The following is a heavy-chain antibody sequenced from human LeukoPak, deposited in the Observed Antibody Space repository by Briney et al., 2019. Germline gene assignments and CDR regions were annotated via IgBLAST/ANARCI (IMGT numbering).Heavy chain of an antibody. Sequence: RPSETLSLTCTVSGGSISSYYWSWIRQPAGKGLEWIGRIYTSGSTNYNASLKSRVTMSVDTSKNQFSLKLSSVTAADTAVYYCARDRSMYSGSYRSFDYWGQGTLVTVSS. CDR1: GGSISSYY. V-gene: IGHV4-4*07. D-gene: IGHD1-26*01. CDR3: ARDRSMYSGSYRSFDY. J-gene: IGHJ4*02. CDR2: IYTSGST.